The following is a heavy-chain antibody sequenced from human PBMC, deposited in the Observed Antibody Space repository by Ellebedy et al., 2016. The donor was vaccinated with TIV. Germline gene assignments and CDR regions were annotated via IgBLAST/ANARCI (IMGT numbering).Heavy chain of an antibody. CDR2: ISSSGKYI. J-gene: IGHJ5*02. CDR1: GFSFSDYA. CDR3: ARGGSVSALYNWFDP. D-gene: IGHD2-15*01. Sequence: GESLKISCAASGFSFSDYAMNSVRQAPGKGLEWVSSISSSGKYIYYADSLKGRFTISRDNAKNSLYLQMNSLRAEDTAVYFCARGGSVSALYNWFDPWGQGTLVTVSS. V-gene: IGHV3-21*01.